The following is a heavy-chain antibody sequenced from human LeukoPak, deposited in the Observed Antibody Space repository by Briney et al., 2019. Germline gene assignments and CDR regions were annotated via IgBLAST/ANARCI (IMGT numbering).Heavy chain of an antibody. J-gene: IGHJ4*02. D-gene: IGHD1-26*01. CDR1: GYSISSGYY. CDR2: IYHSGST. Sequence: SETLSLTCAVSGYSISSGYYWGWIRQPPGKGLEWIGSIYHSGSTYYNPSLKSRVNISVDTSKNQFSLKLSSVTAADTAVYYCARRRVGFTVDYWSQETLVTVSS. V-gene: IGHV4-38-2*01. CDR3: ARRRVGFTVDY.